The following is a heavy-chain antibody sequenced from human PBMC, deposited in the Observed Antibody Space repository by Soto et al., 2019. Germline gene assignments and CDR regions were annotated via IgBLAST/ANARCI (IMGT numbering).Heavy chain of an antibody. D-gene: IGHD3-9*01. J-gene: IGHJ4*02. V-gene: IGHV3-23*01. Sequence: GGSLRLSCAASGFTFSSYAMSWVRQAPGKGLEWVSAISGSGGSTYYADSVKGRFTISRDNSKNTLYLQMNSLRAEDTAVYYCAKEGELYYDILTGYFDYWGQGTLVTVSS. CDR3: AKEGELYYDILTGYFDY. CDR2: ISGSGGST. CDR1: GFTFSSYA.